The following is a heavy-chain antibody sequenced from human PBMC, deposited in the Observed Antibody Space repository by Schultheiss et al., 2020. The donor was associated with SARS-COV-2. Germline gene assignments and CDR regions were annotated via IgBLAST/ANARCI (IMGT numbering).Heavy chain of an antibody. Sequence: ASVKVSCKASGYTFTSYAISWVRQAPGQWLEWMGRINPNSGGTNYAQKFQGRVTMTRDTSISTAYMELSRLRSDDTAVYYCARDWGAAPNYWGQGTLVTVSS. D-gene: IGHD6-6*01. CDR2: INPNSGGT. CDR1: GYTFTSYA. CDR3: ARDWGAAPNY. V-gene: IGHV1-2*06. J-gene: IGHJ4*02.